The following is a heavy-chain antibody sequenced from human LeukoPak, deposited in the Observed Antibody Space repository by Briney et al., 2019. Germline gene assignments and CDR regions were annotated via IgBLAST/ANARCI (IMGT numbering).Heavy chain of an antibody. CDR2: ISAYNGNT. D-gene: IGHD2-2*01. Sequence: ASVKVSCKASGYTFTSYGISWVRQAPGQRLEWMGWISAYNGNTNYAQKLQGRVTMTTDTSTSTAYMELRSLRSDDTAVYYCARESEGYCSSTSCYLFFDYWGQGTLVTVSS. V-gene: IGHV1-18*01. CDR3: ARESEGYCSSTSCYLFFDY. CDR1: GYTFTSYG. J-gene: IGHJ4*02.